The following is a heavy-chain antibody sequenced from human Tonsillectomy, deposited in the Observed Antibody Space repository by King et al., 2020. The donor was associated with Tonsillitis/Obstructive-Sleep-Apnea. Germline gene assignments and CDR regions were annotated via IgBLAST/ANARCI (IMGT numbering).Heavy chain of an antibody. J-gene: IGHJ3*02. V-gene: IGHV3-30*01. CDR1: GFTFSSYA. Sequence: VQLVESGGGVVQPGRSLRLSCAASGFTFSSYAMHWVRQAPGKGLEWVAVISYDGSNKYYADSVKGRFTISRDNSKNTLYLQMNSLRAEDTAVYYCAREGDYGAPYDAFDIWGQGTIVTVSS. CDR3: AREGDYGAPYDAFDI. CDR2: ISYDGSNK. D-gene: IGHD4-17*01.